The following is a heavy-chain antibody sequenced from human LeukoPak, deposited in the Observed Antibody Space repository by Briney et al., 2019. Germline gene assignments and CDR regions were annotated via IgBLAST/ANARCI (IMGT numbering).Heavy chain of an antibody. CDR1: GGSFSGYY. Sequence: SETLSLTCAVYGGSFSGYYRSWIRQPPGKGLEWIGEINHSGSTNYNPSLKSRVTISVGTSKNQFSLKLSSVTAADTAVYYCARGGGPDYFDYWGQGTLVTVSS. J-gene: IGHJ4*02. V-gene: IGHV4-34*01. CDR3: ARGGGPDYFDY. D-gene: IGHD2-15*01. CDR2: INHSGST.